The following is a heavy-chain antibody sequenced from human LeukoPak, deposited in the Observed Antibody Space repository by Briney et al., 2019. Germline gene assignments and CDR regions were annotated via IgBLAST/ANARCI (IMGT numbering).Heavy chain of an antibody. CDR3: ARERCSSASCFPDY. Sequence: PGGSLRLSCAASGFTFSNYWMTWVRQAPGKGLECVANIKQDGSEKYYVDSVKGRFTTSRDNAKNSLYLQMNSLRAEDTAFYYCARERCSSASCFPDYWGQGTLVTVSS. CDR1: GFTFSNYW. CDR2: IKQDGSEK. D-gene: IGHD2-2*01. J-gene: IGHJ4*02. V-gene: IGHV3-7*01.